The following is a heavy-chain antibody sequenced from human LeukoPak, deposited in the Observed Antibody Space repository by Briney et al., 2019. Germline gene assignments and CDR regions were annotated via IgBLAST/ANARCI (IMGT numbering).Heavy chain of an antibody. CDR3: AKIPLCSGGSCYEPPDY. CDR1: GFTFDDYA. V-gene: IGHV3-43*02. CDR2: ISGDGGST. Sequence: GGSLRLSCAASGFTFDDYAMHWVRQAPGKGLEWVSLISGDGGSTYYADSVKGRFTIFRDNSKNSLYLQMNSLRTEDTALYYCAKIPLCSGGSCYEPPDYWGQGTLVTVSS. D-gene: IGHD2-15*01. J-gene: IGHJ4*02.